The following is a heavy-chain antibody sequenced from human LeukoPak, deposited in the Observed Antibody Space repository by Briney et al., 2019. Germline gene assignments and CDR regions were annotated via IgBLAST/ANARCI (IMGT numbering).Heavy chain of an antibody. CDR3: AKDQTHYCSGGSCYSDTQPHFDY. CDR1: GFTFSSYG. CDR2: ISYDGSNK. D-gene: IGHD2-15*01. J-gene: IGHJ4*02. V-gene: IGHV3-30*18. Sequence: GGSLRLSCAASGFTFSSYGMHWVRQAPGKGLEWVAVISYDGSNKYYADSVKGRFTISRDNSKNTLYLQMNSLRAEDTAVYYCAKDQTHYCSGGSCYSDTQPHFDYWGQGTLVTVSS.